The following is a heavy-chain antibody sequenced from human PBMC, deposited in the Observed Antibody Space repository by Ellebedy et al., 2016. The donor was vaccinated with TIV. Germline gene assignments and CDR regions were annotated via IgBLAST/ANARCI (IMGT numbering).Heavy chain of an antibody. V-gene: IGHV4-30-4*01. CDR2: TYYSGST. D-gene: IGHD2-15*01. CDR3: ATYIAGYSGRGG. Sequence: SETLSLXXPVSGGSISSGNYHWSWIRQPPGESLEWIGYTYYSGSTQYNPSLGSRVSILVDTSKNQFSLKLSSVTAADTAVYYCATYIAGYSGRGGWGQGTLVTVSS. J-gene: IGHJ4*02. CDR1: GGSISSGNYH.